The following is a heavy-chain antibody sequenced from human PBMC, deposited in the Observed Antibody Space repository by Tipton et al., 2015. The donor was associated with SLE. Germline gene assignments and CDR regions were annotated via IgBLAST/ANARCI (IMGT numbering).Heavy chain of an antibody. CDR1: GYTFTGYY. V-gene: IGHV1-2*06. D-gene: IGHD2-8*02. CDR2: IDPNDGAT. CDR3: ARVPYTVYWLIDY. J-gene: IGHJ4*02. Sequence: QSGAEVKKPGASVKVSCKASGYTFTGYYIHWVRQAPGQGPEWMGRIDPNDGATYYAQDFRGRVTMTRDMSITTAYMELSRLTSDDTAVYYCARVPYTVYWLIDYWGQGTLVTVSS.